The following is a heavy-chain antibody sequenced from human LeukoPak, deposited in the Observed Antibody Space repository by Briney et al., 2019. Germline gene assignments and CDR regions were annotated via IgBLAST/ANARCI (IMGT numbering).Heavy chain of an antibody. CDR1: GFTFSSYA. V-gene: IGHV3-64*01. CDR2: ISSNGGST. D-gene: IGHD5-12*01. J-gene: IGHJ4*02. CDR3: ARAVTGYDYGGYYFDY. Sequence: QTGGSLRLSCAASGFTFSSYAMHWVRQAPGKGLEYVSAISSNGGSTYYANSVKGRFTISRDNSKNTLYLQMGSLRAEDMAVYYCARAVTGYDYGGYYFDYWGQGTLVTVSS.